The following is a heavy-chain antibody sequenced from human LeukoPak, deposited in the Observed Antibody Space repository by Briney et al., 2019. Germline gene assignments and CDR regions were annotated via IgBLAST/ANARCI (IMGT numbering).Heavy chain of an antibody. CDR3: VKQGAVRQDYYMDV. J-gene: IGHJ6*03. D-gene: IGHD3-16*01. V-gene: IGHV1-69*06. CDR2: IIPIFGTA. CDR1: GGSFSDYA. Sequence: GASVKVSCKASGGSFSDYAISWVRQAPGQGLEWMGRIIPIFGTANYAQKFQGRVTITADIVSSTAHMELTNLTSGDTAVYFCVKQGAVRQDYYMDVWGNGTTVTVSS.